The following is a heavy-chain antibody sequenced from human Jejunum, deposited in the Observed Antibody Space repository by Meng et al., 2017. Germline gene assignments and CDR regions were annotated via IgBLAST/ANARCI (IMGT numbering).Heavy chain of an antibody. CDR3: ARDHMGSLDY. J-gene: IGHJ4*02. V-gene: IGHV4-61*08. D-gene: IGHD1-26*01. CDR2: AST. CDR1: GGSVSRAGYQ. Sequence: QVQLQESAPALVRPSDTLSLICTVSGGSVSRAGYQWGWIRQPPGKGLEWIGYASTNYNPSLKSRVTISLDTSRNQFSLSLSSVTAADTAVYYCARDHMGSLDYWGQGILVTVSS.